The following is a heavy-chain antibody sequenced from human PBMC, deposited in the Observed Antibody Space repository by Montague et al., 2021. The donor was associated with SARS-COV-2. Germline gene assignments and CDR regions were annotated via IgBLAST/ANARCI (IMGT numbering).Heavy chain of an antibody. D-gene: IGHD3-10*01. V-gene: IGHV4-34*01. J-gene: IGHJ6*02. CDR1: GGSFSGYY. CDR3: ARGRRILLWFGELLSGGDYYGMVV. Sequence: SETLSLTCAVYGGSFSGYYWSWIRQPPGKGLEWIGEINHSGSTTXNPSLKSRVTISVDTSKNQFSLKLSSVTAADTAVYYCARGRRILLWFGELLSGGDYYGMVVWGQGTTVTVSS. CDR2: INHSGST.